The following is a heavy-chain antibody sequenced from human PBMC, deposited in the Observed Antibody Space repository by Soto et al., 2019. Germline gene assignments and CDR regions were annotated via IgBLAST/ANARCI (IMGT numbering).Heavy chain of an antibody. V-gene: IGHV1-69*13. Sequence: SVKVSCKASGGTFSSYAISWVRQAPGQGLEWMGGIIPIFGTANYAQKFQGRVTITADESTSTAYMELSSLRAEDMALYYCARRGYGSRWPNVYMDVWGKGTTVTVSS. CDR1: GGTFSSYA. CDR2: IIPIFGTA. D-gene: IGHD6-13*01. J-gene: IGHJ6*03. CDR3: ARRGYGSRWPNVYMDV.